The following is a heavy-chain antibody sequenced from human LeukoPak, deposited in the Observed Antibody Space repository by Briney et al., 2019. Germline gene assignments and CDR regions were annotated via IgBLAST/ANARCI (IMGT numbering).Heavy chain of an antibody. CDR1: GGSISSYY. J-gene: IGHJ2*01. CDR2: MYYSGST. D-gene: IGHD5-18*01. V-gene: IGHV4-59*08. Sequence: SETLSLTCTVSGGSISSYYWSWIRQPPGKGLEWIGYMYYSGSTNYNPSLKSRVTISVDTSKNQFSLKLTSVTAADTAVYYCARHGRGYSYGNYWYFDLWGRGTLVTVSS. CDR3: ARHGRGYSYGNYWYFDL.